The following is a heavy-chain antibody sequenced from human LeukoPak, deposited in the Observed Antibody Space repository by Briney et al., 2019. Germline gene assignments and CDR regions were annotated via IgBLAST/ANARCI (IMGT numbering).Heavy chain of an antibody. CDR1: GFTFSSYE. Sequence: PGGSLRLSCAASGFTFSSYEMNWVRQAPGKGLEWVSSISSSSSYIYYADSVKGRFTISRDNAKNSLYLQMNSLRAEDTAVYYCARGWGAVAGRRWKYYFDYWGQGTLVTVTS. J-gene: IGHJ4*02. CDR3: ARGWGAVAGRRWKYYFDY. D-gene: IGHD6-19*01. V-gene: IGHV3-21*01. CDR2: ISSSSSYI.